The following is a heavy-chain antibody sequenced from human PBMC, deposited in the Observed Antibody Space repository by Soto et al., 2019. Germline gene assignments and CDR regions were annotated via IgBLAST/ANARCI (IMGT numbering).Heavy chain of an antibody. CDR1: GYTFTSYD. Sequence: QVQLVQSGAEVKKPGASVKVSCKASGYTFTSYDINWVRQATGQGLEWMGWMNPNSGNTGYAQKFQGRVTMTRNTSISTAYMELNRLRSDDTAVYYCARDRNQQLVGDWFDPWGQGTLVTVSS. D-gene: IGHD6-13*01. J-gene: IGHJ5*02. CDR3: ARDRNQQLVGDWFDP. V-gene: IGHV1-8*01. CDR2: MNPNSGNT.